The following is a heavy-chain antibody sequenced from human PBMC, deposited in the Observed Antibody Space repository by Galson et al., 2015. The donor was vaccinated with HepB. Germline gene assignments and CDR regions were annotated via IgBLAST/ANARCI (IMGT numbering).Heavy chain of an antibody. CDR1: GASMNTHY. Sequence: SETLSLTCSVSGASMNTHYWAWIRQSPGQRLEWVGYVHHSGAATYNPSLKSRVTMSIDTSKNHFSLNLRSVTAADTAMYFCTRVFGQKCGGTTCFLGAFDIWGAGTRVIVSS. CDR2: VHHSGAA. V-gene: IGHV4-59*11. CDR3: TRVFGQKCGGTTCFLGAFDI. J-gene: IGHJ3*02. D-gene: IGHD3/OR15-3a*01.